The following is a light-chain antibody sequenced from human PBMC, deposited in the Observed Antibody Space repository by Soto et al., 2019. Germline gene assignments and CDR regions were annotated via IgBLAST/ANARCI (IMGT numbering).Light chain of an antibody. CDR3: QQVKGFPLT. Sequence: DIQMAQSPSSVSAYVGDRVAVTCRASQDITTWLAWYQKKPGEAARLLIYAAYSLYSGVTTRFSGSGTGTEFTLTISNLQPEDSAIYYCQQVKGFPLTFGGGTQVDIK. V-gene: IGKV1-12*01. CDR1: QDITTW. CDR2: AAY. J-gene: IGKJ4*01.